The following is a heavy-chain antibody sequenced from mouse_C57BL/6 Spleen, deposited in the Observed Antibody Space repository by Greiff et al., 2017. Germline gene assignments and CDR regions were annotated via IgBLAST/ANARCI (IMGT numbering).Heavy chain of an antibody. Sequence: QVQLQQPGAELVKPGASVKMSCKASGYTFTSYWITWVKQRPGQGLEWIGDIYPGSGSTNYNEKFKSKATLTVDTSSSPAYLQLSSLTSEDYAVYYGARRDEEYFDDWGQGTTLTVAS. CDR1: GYTFTSYW. J-gene: IGHJ2*01. CDR2: IYPGSGST. CDR3: ARRDEEYFDD. V-gene: IGHV1-55*01. D-gene: IGHD3-3*01.